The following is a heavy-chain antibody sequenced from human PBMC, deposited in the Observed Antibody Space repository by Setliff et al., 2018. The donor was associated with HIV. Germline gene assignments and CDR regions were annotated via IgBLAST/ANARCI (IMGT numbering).Heavy chain of an antibody. V-gene: IGHV3-23*01. J-gene: IGHJ1*01. CDR3: AGESSIAVAEYFQH. D-gene: IGHD6-19*01. CDR2: ISGSGGST. CDR1: GFTFGNYA. Sequence: PGGSLRLSCAASGFTFGNYAMSWVRQAPGKGLEWVSGISGSGGSTYYADSVKGRFTISRDNSKNTLYLQMNSLRAEDTAVYYCAGESSIAVAEYFQHWGQGTLVTVSS.